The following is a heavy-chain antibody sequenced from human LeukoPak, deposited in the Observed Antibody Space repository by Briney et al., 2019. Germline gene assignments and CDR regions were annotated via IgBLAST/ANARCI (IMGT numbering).Heavy chain of an antibody. CDR1: NYTFTSYG. CDR3: ARRGGGWSSGYVDV. CDR2: ISAYNGNT. V-gene: IGHV1-18*01. J-gene: IGHJ6*04. Sequence: GASVKVSCKASNYTFTSYGISWVREAPGQGLAWMGWISAYNGNTNYAQKLQGRVTMTTDTSTSTAYMELRSLRSDDTAVYYCARRGGGWSSGYVDVWGKGTTVTISS. D-gene: IGHD6-19*01.